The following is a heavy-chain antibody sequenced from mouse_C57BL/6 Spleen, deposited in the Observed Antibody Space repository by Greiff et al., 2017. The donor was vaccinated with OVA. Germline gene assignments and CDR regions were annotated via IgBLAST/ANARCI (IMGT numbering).Heavy chain of an antibody. D-gene: IGHD1-1*01. CDR3: ARSIYYGSSYDY. CDR1: GYTFTDYN. V-gene: IGHV1-18*01. Sequence: EVQLQESGPELVKPGASVKIPCKASGYTFTDYNMDWVKQSHGKSLEWIGDINPNNGGTIYNQKFKGKATLTVDKSSSTAYMELRSLTSEDTAVYYCARSIYYGSSYDYWGQGTTLTVSS. CDR2: INPNNGGT. J-gene: IGHJ2*01.